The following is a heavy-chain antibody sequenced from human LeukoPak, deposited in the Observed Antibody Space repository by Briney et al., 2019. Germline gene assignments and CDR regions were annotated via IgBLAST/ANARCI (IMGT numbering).Heavy chain of an antibody. CDR1: GFTFSSYS. J-gene: IGHJ5*02. CDR2: ISSSSSYI. CDR3: AIHIVVVPAADWFDP. V-gene: IGHV3-21*01. D-gene: IGHD2-2*01. Sequence: GGSLRPSCAASGFTFSSYSMNWVRQAPGKGLEWVSSISSSSSYIYYADSVKGRFTISRDNAKNSLYLQMNSLRAEDTAVYYCAIHIVVVPAADWFDPWGQGTLVTVSS.